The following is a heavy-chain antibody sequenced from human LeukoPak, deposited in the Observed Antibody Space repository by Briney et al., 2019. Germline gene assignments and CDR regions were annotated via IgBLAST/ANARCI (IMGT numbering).Heavy chain of an antibody. CDR2: LKEDVSAR. Sequence: PGGSLRLSCVASGFSISSHWMSWVRQAPGKGLEWVASLKEDVSARNLVDSVKGRFTISTDNAKNSLNLQINSLRVEDTAVYYCARGPPYGSRSDFLDYWGLGTLVTVSS. V-gene: IGHV3-7*01. CDR3: ARGPPYGSRSDFLDY. D-gene: IGHD3-10*01. J-gene: IGHJ4*02. CDR1: GFSISSHW.